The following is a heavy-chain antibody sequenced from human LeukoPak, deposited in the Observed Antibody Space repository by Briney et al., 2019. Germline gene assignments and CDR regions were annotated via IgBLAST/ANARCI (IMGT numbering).Heavy chain of an antibody. D-gene: IGHD5-18*01. J-gene: IGHJ6*03. V-gene: IGHV1-2*02. CDR1: GYTFTGYY. CDR2: INPNSGGT. CDR3: ARGGYSYGHYYYYYYMDV. Sequence: ASVKVSCKASGYTFTGYYMHRVRQAPGQGLEWMGWINPNSGGTNYAQKFQGRVTMTRDTSISTAYMELSRLRSDDTAVYYCARGGYSYGHYYYYYYMDVWGKGTTVTVSS.